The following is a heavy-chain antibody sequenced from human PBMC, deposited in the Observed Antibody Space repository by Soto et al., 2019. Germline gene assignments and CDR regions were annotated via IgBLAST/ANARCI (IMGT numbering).Heavy chain of an antibody. J-gene: IGHJ6*02. V-gene: IGHV4-61*01. CDR1: GGSVSSGSYY. D-gene: IGHD2-15*01. Sequence: SETLSLTCTVSGGSVSSGSYYWSWIRQPPGKGLEWIGYIYYSGSTNYNPSLRSRVTISVDTSKNQFSLKLGSVTAADTAVYYCARELNEVKDIVVVVAAPFYYYYGMDVWGQGTTVTVS. CDR2: IYYSGST. CDR3: ARELNEVKDIVVVVAAPFYYYYGMDV.